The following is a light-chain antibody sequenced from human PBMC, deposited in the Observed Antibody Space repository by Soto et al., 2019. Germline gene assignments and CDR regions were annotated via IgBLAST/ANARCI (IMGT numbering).Light chain of an antibody. Sequence: DVQMPQSPSSLSASVGDRVTITCRASQSIDNYLNWYQQKPGKAPKLLIYAASSLQSGVPSRFSGSGSETDFTHTISSLQPEDFAIYHCQQSYITPLTFGGGTQVEIK. CDR1: QSIDNY. CDR2: AAS. CDR3: QQSYITPLT. J-gene: IGKJ4*01. V-gene: IGKV1-39*01.